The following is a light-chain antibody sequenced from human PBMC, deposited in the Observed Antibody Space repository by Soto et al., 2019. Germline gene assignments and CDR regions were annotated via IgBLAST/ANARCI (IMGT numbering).Light chain of an antibody. CDR2: DVS. Sequence: QSALTQPASVSGSPGQSITISCTGTSSDVGGYNYVSWYQQHPGKAPKLMIYDVSNRPSGVSNRFSGSKSGNTASLTISGLQAEDEADYYCSSYTSSSTSPYVFGTGTQLTVL. CDR3: SSYTSSSTSPYV. V-gene: IGLV2-14*01. CDR1: SSDVGGYNY. J-gene: IGLJ1*01.